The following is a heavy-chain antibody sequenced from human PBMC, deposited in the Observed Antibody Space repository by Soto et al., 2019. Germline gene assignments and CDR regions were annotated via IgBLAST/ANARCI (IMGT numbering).Heavy chain of an antibody. V-gene: IGHV3-9*01. CDR2: ISWNSGSI. J-gene: IGHJ3*02. CDR1: GFTFDDYA. D-gene: IGHD3-16*01. CDR3: ASRLVNGDYVWEADAFDI. Sequence: EVQLVESGGGLVQPGRSLRLSCAASGFTFDDYAMHWVRQAPGKGLEWVSGISWNSGSIGYADSVKGRFTISRDNAKNSLYLQMNSLRAEDTALYYCASRLVNGDYVWEADAFDIWGQGTMVTVSS.